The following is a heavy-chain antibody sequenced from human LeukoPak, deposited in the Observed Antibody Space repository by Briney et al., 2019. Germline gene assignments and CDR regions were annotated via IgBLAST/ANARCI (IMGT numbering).Heavy chain of an antibody. CDR1: GFTFSSYA. CDR3: AKDLAYSSGWYDFGLPFDY. J-gene: IGHJ4*02. Sequence: PGGSLRLSCAASGFTFSSYAMSWVRQAPGKGLEWVSAISGSGGSTYYADSVKGRFTISRDNSKNTLYLQVNSLRAEDTAVYYCAKDLAYSSGWYDFGLPFDYWGQGTLVTVSS. V-gene: IGHV3-23*01. D-gene: IGHD6-19*01. CDR2: ISGSGGST.